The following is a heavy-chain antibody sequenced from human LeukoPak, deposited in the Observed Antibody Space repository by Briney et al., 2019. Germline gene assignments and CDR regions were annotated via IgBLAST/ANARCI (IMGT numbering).Heavy chain of an antibody. Sequence: GGSLRLSCAASGFTFSSYWMSWVRQAPGKGLEWVANIKQDGSEKYYVDPVKGRFTISRDNAKNSLYPQMNSLRAEDTAVYYCAVAVAGTGIDYWGQGTLVTVSS. CDR3: AVAVAGTGIDY. CDR1: GFTFSSYW. CDR2: IKQDGSEK. J-gene: IGHJ4*02. D-gene: IGHD6-19*01. V-gene: IGHV3-7*03.